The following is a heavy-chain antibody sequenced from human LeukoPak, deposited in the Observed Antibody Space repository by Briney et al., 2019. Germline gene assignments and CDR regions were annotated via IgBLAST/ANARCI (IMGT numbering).Heavy chain of an antibody. CDR3: ARGPSRTVRAFDI. CDR1: GGSFSGYY. CDR2: INHSGST. V-gene: IGHV4-34*01. D-gene: IGHD4-4*01. J-gene: IGHJ3*02. Sequence: PSETLSLTCAVYGGSFSGYYWSWIRRPPGKGLEWIGEINHSGSTNYNPSLKSRVTISVDTSKNQFSLKLSSVTAADTAVYYCARGPSRTVRAFDIWGQGTMVTVSS.